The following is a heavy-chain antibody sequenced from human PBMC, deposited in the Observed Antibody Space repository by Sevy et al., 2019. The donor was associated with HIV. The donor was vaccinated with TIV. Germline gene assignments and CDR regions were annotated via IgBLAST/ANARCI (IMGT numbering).Heavy chain of an antibody. J-gene: IGHJ4*02. V-gene: IGHV3-23*01. CDR3: AKDQTGTTLLGPTNFDY. Sequence: GGSLRLSCAASGFTFSSYAMSWVRQAPGKGLEWVSAISGSGGSTYYADSVKGRFTISRDNSKTTLYLQMNSLRAEDTAVYYCAKDQTGTTLLGPTNFDYWGQGTLVTVSS. D-gene: IGHD1-1*01. CDR2: ISGSGGST. CDR1: GFTFSSYA.